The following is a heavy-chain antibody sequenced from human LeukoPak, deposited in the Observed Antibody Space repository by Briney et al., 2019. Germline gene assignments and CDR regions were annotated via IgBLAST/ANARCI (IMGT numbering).Heavy chain of an antibody. D-gene: IGHD4-17*01. V-gene: IGHV3-23*01. CDR1: GFTVSSNY. J-gene: IGHJ4*02. CDR2: ISGSGGST. Sequence: GGSLRLSCAASGFTVSSNYMSWVRQAPGKGLECVSAISGSGGSTYYADSVKGRFTISRDNSKNTLYLQMNSLRAEDTAVYYCAKVKVNYGDYVDYWGQGTLVTVSS. CDR3: AKVKVNYGDYVDY.